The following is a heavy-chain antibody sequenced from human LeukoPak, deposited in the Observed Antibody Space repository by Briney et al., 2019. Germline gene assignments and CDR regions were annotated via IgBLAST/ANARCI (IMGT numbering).Heavy chain of an antibody. D-gene: IGHD3-16*01. CDR3: ATWGLHFDI. V-gene: IGHV1-2*02. CDR2: IRPNSGGT. CDR1: GYTFSTYY. J-gene: IGHJ3*02. Sequence: ASVKVSCKASGYTFSTYYMYWVRHAPGQALEWMGWIRPNSGGTNYTQKFQGRVNMPSDTSINTAYMELSRLTSDDTAVYFCATWGLHFDIWGQGTMVIVAS.